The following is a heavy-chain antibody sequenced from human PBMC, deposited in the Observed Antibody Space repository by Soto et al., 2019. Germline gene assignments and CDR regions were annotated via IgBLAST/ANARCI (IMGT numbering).Heavy chain of an antibody. J-gene: IGHJ4*02. CDR1: GGSISYYY. CDR3: VRGGYVHAFAY. Sequence: SETLSLTCTVSGGSISYYYWGWIRQPPGKGLEWIGSIYYSGNTHYNPSLKSRVTISVDTSMNQFSLNLDSVTAVDSAVYYCVRGGYVHAFAYWGQGALVTVSS. CDR2: IYYSGNT. D-gene: IGHD5-12*01. V-gene: IGHV4-59*01.